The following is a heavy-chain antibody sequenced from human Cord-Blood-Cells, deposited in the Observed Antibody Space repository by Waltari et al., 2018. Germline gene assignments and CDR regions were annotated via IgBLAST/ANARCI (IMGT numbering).Heavy chain of an antibody. J-gene: IGHJ4*02. D-gene: IGHD3-22*01. CDR2: IKSKTDGGTT. Sequence: EVQLVESGGGLVKPGGSLRLSCAASGFTFSNAWMSWVRQAPGKGLEWVGRIKSKTDGGTTDYAAPVKGRFTISSDDSKNTLYLQMNSLKTEDTAVYYCTTFYDSSGWGNYWGQGTLVTVSS. V-gene: IGHV3-15*01. CDR3: TTFYDSSGWGNY. CDR1: GFTFSNAW.